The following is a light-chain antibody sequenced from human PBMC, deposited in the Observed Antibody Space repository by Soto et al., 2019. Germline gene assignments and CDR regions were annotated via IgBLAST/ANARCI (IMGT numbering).Light chain of an antibody. CDR3: QQYNTWLWT. CDR1: QSVNAN. J-gene: IGKJ1*01. V-gene: IGKV3-15*01. CDR2: GAS. Sequence: EVVMTQSPATLSVSPGERATLSCRASQSVNANLAWYQQKPGQAPRLLIHGASNRATGIPARFSGSGFGTEVILTISSLQCEDFAVYYCQQYNTWLWTFGQGTKVEI.